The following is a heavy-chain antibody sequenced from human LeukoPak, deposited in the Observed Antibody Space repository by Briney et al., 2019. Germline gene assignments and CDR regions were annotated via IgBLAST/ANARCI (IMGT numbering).Heavy chain of an antibody. CDR2: IYYSGST. D-gene: IGHD5-18*01. J-gene: IGHJ4*02. CDR1: GGSISSSSYY. V-gene: IGHV4-39*01. CDR3: AGVGYSYGPEHHYYFDY. Sequence: SETLSLTCTVSGGSISSSSYYWGWIRQPPGKGLEWIGSIYYSGSTYYNPSLKSRVTISVDTSKNQFSLKLSSVTAADTAVYYCAGVGYSYGPEHHYYFDYWGQGTLVTVSS.